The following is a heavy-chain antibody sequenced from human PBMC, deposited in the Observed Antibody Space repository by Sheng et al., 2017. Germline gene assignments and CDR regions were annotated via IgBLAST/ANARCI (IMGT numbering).Heavy chain of an antibody. Sequence: EVQLVESGGGLVKPGGSLRLSCATSAFTFTTFAINWVRQAPGKGLEWVSSISSSGKYIYYADSVRGRFTVSRDYAKNSVELHMDSLRAEDTAVYYCAKYQWDSGTYSGTFDFWGQGTLVTVSS. V-gene: IGHV3-21*06. CDR2: ISSSGKYI. D-gene: IGHD1-26*01. CDR1: AFTFTTFA. CDR3: AKYQWDSGTYSGTFDF. J-gene: IGHJ4*02.